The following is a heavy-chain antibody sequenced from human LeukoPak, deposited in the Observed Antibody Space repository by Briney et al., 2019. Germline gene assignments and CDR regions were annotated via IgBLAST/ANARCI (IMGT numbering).Heavy chain of an antibody. J-gene: IGHJ5*02. D-gene: IGHD3-10*01. Sequence: SETLSLTCTVSGGSISSYYWSWIRQPPGKGLEWIGYIYYSGSTNYNPSLKSRVTISVDTSKNQFSLKLSSVTAADTAVYYCASLHYYGSGSVDPWGQGTLVTVSS. CDR2: IYYSGST. CDR1: GGSISSYY. V-gene: IGHV4-59*01. CDR3: ASLHYYGSGSVDP.